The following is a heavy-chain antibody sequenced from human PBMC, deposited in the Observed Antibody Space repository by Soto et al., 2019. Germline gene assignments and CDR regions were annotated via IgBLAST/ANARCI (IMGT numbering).Heavy chain of an antibody. J-gene: IGHJ4*02. CDR2: INHSGST. V-gene: IGHV4-34*01. CDR1: GGSFSGYY. D-gene: IGHD3-3*01. CDR3: ARGRKYYDFWSGYYQPFDY. Sequence: SETLSLTCAVYGGSFSGYYWSWIRQPPGKGLEWIGEINHSGSTNYNPSLKSRVTISVDTSKNQFSLKLSSVTAADTAVYYCARGRKYYDFWSGYYQPFDYWGQGTLVTVS.